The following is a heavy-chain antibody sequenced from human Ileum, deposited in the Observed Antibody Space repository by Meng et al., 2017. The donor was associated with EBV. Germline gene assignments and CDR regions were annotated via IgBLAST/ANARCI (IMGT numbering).Heavy chain of an antibody. J-gene: IGHJ4*02. CDR3: ACDAEGELGDYFDY. Sequence: EVRLLESWGVLVQAVGFMSRSCAAFGVTLSSYAMSWVRQAPGKGLEWVSSISGSGYNTYYADSLKGRFTISRDNSGNTLYLQMNSLRVEDTAVYYCACDAEGELGDYFDYWGQGTLVTVSS. CDR1: GVTLSSYA. D-gene: IGHD1-26*01. CDR2: ISGSGYNT. V-gene: IGHV3-23*01.